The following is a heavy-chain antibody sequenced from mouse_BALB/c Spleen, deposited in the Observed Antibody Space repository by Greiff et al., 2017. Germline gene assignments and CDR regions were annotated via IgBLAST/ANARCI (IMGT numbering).Heavy chain of an antibody. V-gene: IGHV5-12-2*01. Sequence: EVQGVESGGGLVQPGGSLKLSCAASGFTFSSCTMSWVRQTPEKRLEWVAYISNGGGSTYYPDTVKGRFTISRDNAKNTLYLQMSSLKSEDTAMYYCARHGVLDYWGQGTTLTVSS. CDR3: ARHGVLDY. CDR1: GFTFSSCT. CDR2: ISNGGGST. J-gene: IGHJ2*01.